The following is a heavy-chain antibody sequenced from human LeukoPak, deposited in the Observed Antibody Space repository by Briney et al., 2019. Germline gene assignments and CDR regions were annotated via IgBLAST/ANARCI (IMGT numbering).Heavy chain of an antibody. CDR2: INPNSGGT. J-gene: IGHJ4*02. V-gene: IGHV1-2*02. D-gene: IGHD3-9*01. Sequence: ASVKVSCKASGYTFTSYGMSWVRQAPGQGLEWMGWINPNSGGTNYAQKFQGRATMIRDTSISTAHMGLSRLRSDDTAVYYCARGYDILTGYPTPFDYWGQGTLVTVSS. CDR1: GYTFTSYG. CDR3: ARGYDILTGYPTPFDY.